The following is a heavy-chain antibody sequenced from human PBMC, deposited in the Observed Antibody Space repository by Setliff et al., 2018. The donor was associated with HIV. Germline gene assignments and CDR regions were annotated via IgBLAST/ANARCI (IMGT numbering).Heavy chain of an antibody. CDR3: ARLSGDYYYFDY. J-gene: IGHJ4*02. V-gene: IGHV4-4*09. D-gene: IGHD2-21*02. CDR1: GGSISSYY. CDR2: IYTSGST. Sequence: PSETLSLTCTVSGGSISSYYWSWIRQPPGKGLEWTGYIYTSGSTNYNPSLKSRVTISLDTSKNQFSLKLTSVTAADTAVYYCARLSGDYYYFDYWGQGTLVTVSS.